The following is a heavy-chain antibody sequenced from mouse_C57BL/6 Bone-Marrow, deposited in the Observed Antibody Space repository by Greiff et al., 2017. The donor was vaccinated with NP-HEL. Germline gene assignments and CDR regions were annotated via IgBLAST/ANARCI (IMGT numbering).Heavy chain of an antibody. D-gene: IGHD3-2*02. V-gene: IGHV1-53*01. J-gene: IGHJ2*01. CDR1: GYTFTSYW. CDR2: INPNNGGT. Sequence: QVQLKQPGTELVKPGASVKLSCKASGYTFTSYWMHWLKQRPGHGLEWIGNINPNNGGTNDNEKFKTEATLTVDKSSSTAYMQLSSLTSEDSAVYYCARDSGYAFDYWGQGTTLTVSS. CDR3: ARDSGYAFDY.